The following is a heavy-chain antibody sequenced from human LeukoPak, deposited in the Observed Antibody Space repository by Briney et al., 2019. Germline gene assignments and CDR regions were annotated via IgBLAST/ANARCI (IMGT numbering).Heavy chain of an antibody. Sequence: SETLSLTCTVSGGSISSGGYYWSWIRQHPGKGLEWIGYIYYSGSTYYNPSLKSRVTISVDTSKNQFSLKLSSVTAADTAVYYCAREAGIGILTRFFDYWGRGTLVTVSS. CDR3: AREAGIGILTRFFDY. CDR1: GGSISSGGYY. D-gene: IGHD3-16*01. J-gene: IGHJ4*02. V-gene: IGHV4-31*03. CDR2: IYYSGST.